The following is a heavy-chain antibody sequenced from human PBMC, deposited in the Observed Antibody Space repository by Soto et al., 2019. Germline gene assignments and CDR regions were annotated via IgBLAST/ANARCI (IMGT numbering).Heavy chain of an antibody. CDR1: GFTLRNHG. V-gene: IGHV3-30*03. CDR2: VSFDGRDE. CDR3: PILCISLGFGCMCYVDSSTSDWYLEL. J-gene: IGHJ2*01. Sequence: QVQLVESGGGVVQPGRSLRLSCAVSGFTLRNHGMHWVRQSPGKGLEWVAVVSFDGRDEYYANSVEGRFTVSRDNSRSTVYLQMNRLKGEATAVYYCPILCISLGFGCMCYVDSSTSDWYLELWGRGTLRTVSS. D-gene: IGHD3-16*01.